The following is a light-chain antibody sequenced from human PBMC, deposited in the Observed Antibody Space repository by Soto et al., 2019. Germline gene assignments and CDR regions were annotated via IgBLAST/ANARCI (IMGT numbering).Light chain of an antibody. J-gene: IGKJ1*01. Sequence: DIQMTQSPSSLSASVGDRVTITCRASQRTSTYVNWLQQKPGRAPKLLIYSVSNLQSGVPSRFSGSASGTEYSLTISSLQPEDSATYYCQQSYSAPRTFGQGTNVEIK. CDR2: SVS. CDR1: QRTSTY. CDR3: QQSYSAPRT. V-gene: IGKV1-39*01.